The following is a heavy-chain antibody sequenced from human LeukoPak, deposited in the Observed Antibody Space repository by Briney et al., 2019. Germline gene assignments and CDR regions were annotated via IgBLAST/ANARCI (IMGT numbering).Heavy chain of an antibody. CDR2: ISGSGGST. J-gene: IGHJ5*02. CDR1: GGSISSYY. D-gene: IGHD3-10*01. Sequence: PSETLSLTCTVSGGSISSYYWSWVRQAPGKGLEWVSDISGSGGSTYYADSVKGRFTISRDNSKNTLSLQMNSLRAEDTAVYYCANARYGSGSYYKTWGQGTLVTVSS. V-gene: IGHV3-23*01. CDR3: ANARYGSGSYYKT.